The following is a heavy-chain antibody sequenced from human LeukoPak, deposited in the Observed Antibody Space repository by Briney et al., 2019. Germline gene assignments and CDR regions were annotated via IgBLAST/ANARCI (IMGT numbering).Heavy chain of an antibody. V-gene: IGHV4-59*11. CDR3: ARDPTTVTKGFDI. CDR2: ISSIGST. J-gene: IGHJ3*02. Sequence: PSETLSLTCSVSDDSFSTQYWTWIRQPPGKGLEWMGYISSIGSTNYNPSLKSRVTISVDTSKKQFSLKMTSVTAADTAVYYCARDPTTVTKGFDIWGQGTMVTVSS. D-gene: IGHD4-17*01. CDR1: DDSFSTQY.